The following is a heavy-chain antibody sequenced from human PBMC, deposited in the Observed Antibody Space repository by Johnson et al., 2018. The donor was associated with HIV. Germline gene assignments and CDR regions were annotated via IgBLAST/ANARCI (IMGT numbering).Heavy chain of an antibody. CDR2: IYSGGST. CDR3: AREVAIGYSYGYLIGAFDI. Sequence: VQLVESGGGLVQPGGSLRLSCAASGFTVSSNYMSWVRQAPGKGLEWVSVIYSGGSTYYADSVKGRFTISRDNSKNTLYLQMNSLRAEDTAVYSCAREVAIGYSYGYLIGAFDIWGQGTMVTVSS. J-gene: IGHJ3*02. V-gene: IGHV3-66*01. D-gene: IGHD5-18*01. CDR1: GFTVSSNY.